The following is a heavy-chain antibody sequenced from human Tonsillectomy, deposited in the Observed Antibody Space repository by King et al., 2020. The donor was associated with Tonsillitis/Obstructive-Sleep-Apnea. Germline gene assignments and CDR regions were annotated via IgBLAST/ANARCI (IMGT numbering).Heavy chain of an antibody. Sequence: ITLKESGPTLVKPTQTLTLTCTFSGFSLSTTGVGVGWIRQPPGKALEWLALNWDDEKRYSPSLKSRLTITKDTSTNQVVLIMTNMDPVDTATYYCAHRPGYSAYGFDYWGQGTLVTVSS. D-gene: IGHD5-12*01. CDR1: GFSLSTTGVG. CDR3: AHRPGYSAYGFDY. V-gene: IGHV2-5*02. CDR2: NWDDEK. J-gene: IGHJ4*02.